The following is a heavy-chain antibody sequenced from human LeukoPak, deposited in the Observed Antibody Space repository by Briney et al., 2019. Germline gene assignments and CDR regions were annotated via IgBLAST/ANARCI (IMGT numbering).Heavy chain of an antibody. D-gene: IGHD7-27*01. V-gene: IGHV3-7*01. CDR3: TNWGDAWGLDF. CDR2: IRDDGSEN. Sequence: GGSLRLSCAASGLNFRKSWMTWVRQAPGRGRERVASIRDDGSENFYVDSVKGRFTISRDNAKNSLYLQMNSLRAEDTAVYYCTNWGDAWGLDFWGQGILVSVSS. J-gene: IGHJ4*02. CDR1: GLNFRKSW.